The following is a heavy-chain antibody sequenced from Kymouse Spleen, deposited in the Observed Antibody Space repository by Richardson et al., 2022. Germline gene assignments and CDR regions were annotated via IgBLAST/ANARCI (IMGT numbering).Heavy chain of an antibody. J-gene: IGHJ5*02. CDR2: INHSGST. D-gene: IGHD3-10*01. Sequence: QVQLQQWGAGLLKPSETLSLTCAVYGGSFSGYYWSWIRQPPGKGLEWIGEINHSGSTNYNPSLKSRVTISVDTSKNQFSLKLSSVTAADTAVYYCAREELLWFGGGWFDPWGQGTLVTVSS. V-gene: IGHV4-34*01. CDR1: GGSFSGYY. CDR3: AREELLWFGGGWFDP.